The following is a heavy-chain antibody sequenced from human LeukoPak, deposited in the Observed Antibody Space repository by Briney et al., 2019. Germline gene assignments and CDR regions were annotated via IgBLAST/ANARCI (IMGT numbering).Heavy chain of an antibody. CDR1: GYTFTSYY. CDR3: ARAALMRLFDY. J-gene: IGHJ4*02. Sequence: ASVKVSCKASGYTFTSYYMHWVRQAPGQGLEWMEIINPSGGSTSYAQKFQGRVTMTRDTSTSTVYMELSSLRSEDTAVYYCARAALMRLFDYWGQGTLVTVSS. V-gene: IGHV1-46*01. CDR2: INPSGGST. D-gene: IGHD3-16*01.